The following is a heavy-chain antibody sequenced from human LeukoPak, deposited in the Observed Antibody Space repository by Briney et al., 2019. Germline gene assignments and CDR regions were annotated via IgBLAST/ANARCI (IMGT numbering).Heavy chain of an antibody. D-gene: IGHD1-26*01. CDR1: GFTFSSYA. CDR3: AKSVSPGGYVGTLYFFDD. V-gene: IGHV3-23*01. J-gene: IGHJ4*02. Sequence: GGSLRLSCAASGFTFSSYAMSWVRQAPGRGLEWVSTISGSGGTTYYADSVEGQFTISRDNSKSTVSLQMNSLRAEDTAIYYCAKSVSPGGYVGTLYFFDDWGQGTLVTVSS. CDR2: ISGSGGTT.